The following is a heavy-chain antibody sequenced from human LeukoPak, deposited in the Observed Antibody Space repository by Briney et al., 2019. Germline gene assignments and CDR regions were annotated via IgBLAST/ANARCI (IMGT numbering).Heavy chain of an antibody. J-gene: IGHJ4*02. CDR2: IKQDGSEK. CDR1: GFTFSSYW. D-gene: IGHD6-19*01. CDR3: ARVTAVADGIGFDY. V-gene: IGHV3-7*01. Sequence: PGRSLRLSCAASGFTFSSYWMSWVRQAPGKGLEWVANIKQDGSEKYYVDSVKGRFTISRDNAKNSLYLQMNSLRAEDTAVYYCARVTAVADGIGFDYWGQGTPVTVSS.